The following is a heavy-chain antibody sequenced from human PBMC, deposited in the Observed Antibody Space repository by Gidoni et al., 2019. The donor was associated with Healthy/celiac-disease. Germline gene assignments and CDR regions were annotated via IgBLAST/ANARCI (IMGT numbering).Heavy chain of an antibody. CDR1: GVTFSSYG. CDR2: ISYDGSIK. V-gene: IGHV3-30*18. Sequence: QVQLVESGGGVVQPGRCRGLSCEAAGVTFSSYGIPWVRPAPGKGLDWVAVISYDGSIKYYAASVKGRFTISEANSKTTLYLQMTSLRAGDTAVYYCAKDEFVGACYLDYGGQGTLVTVSS. J-gene: IGHJ4*02. CDR3: AKDEFVGACYLDY. D-gene: IGHD2-21*02.